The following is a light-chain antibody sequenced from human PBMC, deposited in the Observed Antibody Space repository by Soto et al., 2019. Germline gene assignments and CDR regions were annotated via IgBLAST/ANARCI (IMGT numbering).Light chain of an antibody. J-gene: IGKJ4*01. Sequence: AIQMTQSPSSLSASVKDRVTITCRASRGIRNELGWYQQKPGKVPNLLIYAASSLESGVPSRFSGSGSDRDFTLTISGLQPEDSATYYCLQDYNSPLTFGGGTKVDIK. CDR3: LQDYNSPLT. CDR1: RGIRNE. CDR2: AAS. V-gene: IGKV1-6*01.